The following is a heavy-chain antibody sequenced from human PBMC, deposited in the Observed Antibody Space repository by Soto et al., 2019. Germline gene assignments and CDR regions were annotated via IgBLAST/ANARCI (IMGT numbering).Heavy chain of an antibody. CDR1: GYTFTVYY. CDR2: INPNSGGT. Sequence: GASVKVSCKASGYTFTVYYMHWVRQAPGQGLEWMGWINPNSGGTNHAQKFQGRVTMTRDTSISTAYMELSRLRSDDTAVYYCARDYYDSSGYFHYYFDYWGQGTLVTDSS. D-gene: IGHD3-22*01. V-gene: IGHV1-2*02. CDR3: ARDYYDSSGYFHYYFDY. J-gene: IGHJ4*02.